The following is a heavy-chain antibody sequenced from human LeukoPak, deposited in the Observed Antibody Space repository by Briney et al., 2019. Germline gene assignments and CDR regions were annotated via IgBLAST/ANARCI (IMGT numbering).Heavy chain of an antibody. CDR3: ARDGSWGDYQFYFYMDV. CDR2: ISASGHYI. J-gene: IGHJ6*03. D-gene: IGHD2-2*01. Sequence: GGSLRLSCEASGFTFRSFAMSWVRHAPGKGLEWLSGISASGHYIYQADSVKGRFTISRDNSKNTLYIEINSLRVEDTAVYYCARDGSWGDYQFYFYMDVWGKGTTVTVSS. CDR1: GFTFRSFA. V-gene: IGHV3-23*01.